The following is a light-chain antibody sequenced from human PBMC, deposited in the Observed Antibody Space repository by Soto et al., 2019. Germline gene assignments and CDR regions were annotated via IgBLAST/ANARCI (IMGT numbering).Light chain of an antibody. CDR3: ISYTGSSTSYV. CDR1: RSDIGSYNY. J-gene: IGLJ1*01. CDR2: GVS. Sequence: QSAQTQPASLSGSPGQSITISCSGTRSDIGSYNYVAWYQQFPGKTPKILIYGVSNRPSGVSSRFSGSKSGNTASLTISGLQAEDEADYYCISYTGSSTSYVFGSGTKVTVL. V-gene: IGLV2-14*01.